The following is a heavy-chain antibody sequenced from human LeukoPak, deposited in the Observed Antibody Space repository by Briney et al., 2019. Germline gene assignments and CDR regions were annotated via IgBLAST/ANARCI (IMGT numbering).Heavy chain of an antibody. CDR2: INHSGST. J-gene: IGHJ4*02. V-gene: IGHV4-34*01. CDR1: GFTFSSYG. D-gene: IGHD5-24*01. Sequence: GSLRLSCAASGFTFSSYGMHWIRQPPGKGLEWIGEINHSGSTNYNPSLKSRVTISVDTSKNQFSLKLSSVTAADTAVYYCARTWQGLDWGQGTLVTVSS. CDR3: ARTWQGLD.